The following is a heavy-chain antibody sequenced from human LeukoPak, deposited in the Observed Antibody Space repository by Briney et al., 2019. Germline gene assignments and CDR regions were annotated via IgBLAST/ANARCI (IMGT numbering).Heavy chain of an antibody. CDR2: INPNSGGT. D-gene: IGHD1-26*01. CDR3: ARDWSGSYDY. CDR1: GYTFTGYY. V-gene: IGHV1-2*02. Sequence: GASVTVSCKASGYTFTGYYMHWVRQAPGQGLEWMGLINPNSGGTNYAQKFQGRVTVTRDTSSSTAYMELSRLRSDDTAVYYCARDWSGSYDYWGQGTLVTVSS. J-gene: IGHJ4*02.